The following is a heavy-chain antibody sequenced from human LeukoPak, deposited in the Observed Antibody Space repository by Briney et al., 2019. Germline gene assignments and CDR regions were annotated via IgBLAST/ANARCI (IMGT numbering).Heavy chain of an antibody. J-gene: IGHJ4*02. CDR3: ARDPPGAHFDY. D-gene: IGHD3-10*01. CDR2: ISSDSSNI. Sequence: GGSLRLSCAASGFTFSDYYMSWIRQAPGKGLEWVSYISSDSSNIFYADSFKGRFTISRDNAQNSLYLQMNSLRVEDTAVYYCARDPPGAHFDYWGQGTLVTVSS. V-gene: IGHV3-11*04. CDR1: GFTFSDYY.